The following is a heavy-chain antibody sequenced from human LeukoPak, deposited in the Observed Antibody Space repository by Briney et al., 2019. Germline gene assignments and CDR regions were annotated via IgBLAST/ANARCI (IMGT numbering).Heavy chain of an antibody. D-gene: IGHD2-2*02. J-gene: IGHJ5*02. Sequence: PSETLSLTCTVSGGSISSGDYYWSWIRQPPGKGLEWIGYIYYSGSTYYDPSLKSRVTISVDTSKNQFSLKLSSVTAADTAVYYCASQTYCSSTSCYIPNWFDPWGQGTLVTFSS. V-gene: IGHV4-30-4*08. CDR3: ASQTYCSSTSCYIPNWFDP. CDR1: GGSISSGDYY. CDR2: IYYSGST.